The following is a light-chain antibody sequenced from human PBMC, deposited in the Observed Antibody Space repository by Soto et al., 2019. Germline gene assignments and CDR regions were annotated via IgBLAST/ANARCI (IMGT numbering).Light chain of an antibody. Sequence: DIQMTQSPSYVSASVGDRVTITCRASQSISSYLNWYQQKPGKAPKLLIYAASSLQSGVPSRFSGSGSGTDFTLTISSLQPEDFATYYCQQSYSTPFTFGPGTKVDIK. CDR1: QSISSY. CDR2: AAS. J-gene: IGKJ3*01. CDR3: QQSYSTPFT. V-gene: IGKV1-39*01.